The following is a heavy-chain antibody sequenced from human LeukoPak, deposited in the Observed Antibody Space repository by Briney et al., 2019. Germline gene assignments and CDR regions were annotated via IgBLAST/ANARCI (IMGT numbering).Heavy chain of an antibody. CDR3: AKVLLWFGELGLAHRDRNDIDY. CDR1: GFTFSSYG. Sequence: PGGSLRLSCAASGFTFSSYGMHWVRQAPGKGLEWVAFIRYDGSNKYYADSVKGRFTISRDNSKNTLYLQMNSLRAEDTAVYYCAKVLLWFGELGLAHRDRNDIDYWGQGTLVTVSS. J-gene: IGHJ4*02. D-gene: IGHD3-10*01. V-gene: IGHV3-30*02. CDR2: IRYDGSNK.